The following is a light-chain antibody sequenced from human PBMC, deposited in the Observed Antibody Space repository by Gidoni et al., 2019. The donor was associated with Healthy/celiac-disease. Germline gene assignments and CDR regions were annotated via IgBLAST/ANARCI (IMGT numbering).Light chain of an antibody. V-gene: IGKV1-39*01. CDR1: QSISSY. J-gene: IGKJ4*02. CDR2: AAS. Sequence: DIQMTQSPSSLSASVGDRVTITCRASQSISSYLNWYQQKPGEAPKLLIYAASSLQSGVPSRFSGSGSGTDFTLTISSLQPEDFATYYCQQSYSTSFGGGTKVEIK. CDR3: QQSYSTS.